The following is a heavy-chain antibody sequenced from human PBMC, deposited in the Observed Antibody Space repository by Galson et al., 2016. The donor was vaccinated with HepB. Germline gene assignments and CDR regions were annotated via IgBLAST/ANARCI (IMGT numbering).Heavy chain of an antibody. CDR3: ARHLRVGSGAHRDVFDI. J-gene: IGHJ3*02. CDR1: GFTFASYA. D-gene: IGHD4/OR15-4a*01. V-gene: IGHV3-23*01. Sequence: SLRLSCAASGFTFASYAMTWVRQAPGKGLQWVSSISPSGWSSHDADSVKGRFTTSRDNSRFTLYLQGNSLRVEDAAVYYCARHLRVGSGAHRDVFDIWGRGTMVSVSS. CDR2: ISPSGWSS.